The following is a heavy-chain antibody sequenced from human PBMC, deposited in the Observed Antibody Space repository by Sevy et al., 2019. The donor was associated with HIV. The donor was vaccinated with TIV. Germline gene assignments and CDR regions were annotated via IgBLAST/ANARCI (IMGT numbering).Heavy chain of an antibody. V-gene: IGHV3-48*01. CDR2: ISSSTI. D-gene: IGHD6-13*01. CDR3: ARLSGYSSSCSYFDY. CDR1: GFTFSSYS. Sequence: GGSLRLSCAASGFTFSSYSMNWVRQAPGKGLEWVSYISSSTIYYADSVKGRFTISRDNAKNSLYLQMNSLRAEDTAVYYCARLSGYSSSCSYFDYWGQGTLVTVSS. J-gene: IGHJ4*02.